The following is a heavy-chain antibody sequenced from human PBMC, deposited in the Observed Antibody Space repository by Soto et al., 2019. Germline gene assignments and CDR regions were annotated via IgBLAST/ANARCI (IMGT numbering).Heavy chain of an antibody. CDR1: GYTFTGYY. D-gene: IGHD3-9*01. CDR2: INPNSGGT. CDR3: ARWYYDILTGYYWFDY. J-gene: IGHJ4*02. V-gene: IGHV1-2*02. Sequence: GASVKVSCKASGYTFTGYYMHWVRQAPGQGLEWMGWINPNSGGTNYAQKFQGRVTMTRDTSISTAYMELSRLRSDDTAVYYCARWYYDILTGYYWFDYWGQGTLLTVSS.